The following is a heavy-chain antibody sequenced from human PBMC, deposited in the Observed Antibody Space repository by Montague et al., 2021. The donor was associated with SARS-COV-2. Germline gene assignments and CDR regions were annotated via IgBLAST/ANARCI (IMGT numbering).Heavy chain of an antibody. CDR3: AREPDSSSWYDDAFDI. CDR1: GFTFSSYA. Sequence: SLRLSCAASGFTFSSYAMHWVRQAPGKGLEWVAVISYDGSNKYYADSVKGRFTISRDNSKNTLYLQMNSLRAEDTAVYYCAREPDSSSWYDDAFDIWGQGTMVTVSS. J-gene: IGHJ3*02. V-gene: IGHV3-30*04. CDR2: ISYDGSNK. D-gene: IGHD6-13*01.